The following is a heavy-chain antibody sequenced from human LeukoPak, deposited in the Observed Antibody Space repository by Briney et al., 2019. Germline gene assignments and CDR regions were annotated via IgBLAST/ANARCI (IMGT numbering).Heavy chain of an antibody. CDR2: ISAYNGNT. CDR1: GYTFTSYG. Sequence: GASVKVSCKASGYTFTSYGISWVRQAPGQGLEWMGWISAYNGNTNYAQKLQGRVTMTTDTSTSTAYMELRSLRSDDTAMYYCARSGRGLGFNWYFDLWGRGTLVTVSS. V-gene: IGHV1-18*01. D-gene: IGHD1-26*01. J-gene: IGHJ2*01. CDR3: ARSGRGLGFNWYFDL.